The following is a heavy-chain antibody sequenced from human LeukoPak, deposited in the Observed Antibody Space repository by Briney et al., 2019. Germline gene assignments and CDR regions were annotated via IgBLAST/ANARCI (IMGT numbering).Heavy chain of an antibody. J-gene: IGHJ6*02. D-gene: IGHD2-2*01. CDR1: GFTFSSYG. V-gene: IGHV3-33*01. CDR3: ARASYQLYYYYYGMDV. CDR2: IWYDGSNK. Sequence: PGRSLRLSCAASGFTFSSYGMHWVRQAPGKGLEWVAVIWYDGSNKYYADSVKGRFTISRDNSKNTLYLQMNSLRAEDTAVYYCARASYQLYYYYYGMDVWGQGTTVTVSS.